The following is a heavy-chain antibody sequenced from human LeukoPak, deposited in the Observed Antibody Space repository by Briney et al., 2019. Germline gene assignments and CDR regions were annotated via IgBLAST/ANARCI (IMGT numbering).Heavy chain of an antibody. J-gene: IGHJ4*02. CDR3: ARDPEGYSYGEGDY. D-gene: IGHD5-18*01. CDR2: ISSSSSYI. Sequence: GGSLRLSCAASGFTFSSYSMNWVRQAPGKGLEWVSSISSSSSYIYYADSVKGRFTISRDNAKNSLHLQMNSLRAEDTAVYYCARDPEGYSYGEGDYWGQGTLVTVSS. V-gene: IGHV3-21*01. CDR1: GFTFSSYS.